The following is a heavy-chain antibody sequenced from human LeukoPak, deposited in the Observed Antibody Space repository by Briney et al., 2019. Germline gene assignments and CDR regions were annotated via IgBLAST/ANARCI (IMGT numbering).Heavy chain of an antibody. J-gene: IGHJ4*02. CDR3: ARGRPHGNDY. Sequence: GGSLRLSCAASGFTFSNYWMHWVRQAPGKGLMWVSHINSDGSTTTYADSVKGRFSISRDNAKNTLYLQMNSLRVEDTAVYYCARGRPHGNDYWGQGTLVTVSS. D-gene: IGHD4-23*01. CDR2: INSDGSTT. V-gene: IGHV3-74*01. CDR1: GFTFSNYW.